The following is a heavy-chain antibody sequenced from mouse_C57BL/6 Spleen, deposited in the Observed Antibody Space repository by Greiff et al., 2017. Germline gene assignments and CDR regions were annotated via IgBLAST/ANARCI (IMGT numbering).Heavy chain of an antibody. D-gene: IGHD1-1*01. CDR1: GYTFTSYG. CDR3: ARSGDYGSFYAMDY. J-gene: IGHJ4*01. CDR2: IYPRSGNT. V-gene: IGHV1-81*01. Sequence: VKLMESGAELARPGASVKLSCKASGYTFTSYGISWVKQRTGQGLEWIGEIYPRSGNTYYNEKFKGKATLTADKSSSTAYMELRSLTSEDSAVYFCARSGDYGSFYAMDYWGQGTSVTVSS.